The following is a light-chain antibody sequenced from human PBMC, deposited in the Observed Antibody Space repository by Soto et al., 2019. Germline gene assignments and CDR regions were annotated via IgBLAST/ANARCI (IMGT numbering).Light chain of an antibody. J-gene: IGKJ2*01. CDR3: QQYNNWPPMYT. Sequence: EIVMTQSPATLSVSPGERATLSCRASQSVSSNLGWYQQKPGQAPRLLIYGASTRATGIPARFSGSGSGTEGTLTFSCMQSEDYPVNYCQQYNNWPPMYTFGQGTKLEIK. V-gene: IGKV3-15*01. CDR2: GAS. CDR1: QSVSSN.